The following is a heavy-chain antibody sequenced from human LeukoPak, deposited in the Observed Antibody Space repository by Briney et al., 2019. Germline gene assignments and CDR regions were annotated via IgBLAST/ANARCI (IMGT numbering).Heavy chain of an antibody. V-gene: IGHV4-30-2*01. CDR1: GGTISSGGYS. CDR2: IYHSGST. J-gene: IGHJ4*02. D-gene: IGHD3-22*01. Sequence: SETLSLTCAVSGGTISSGGYSWSRIRQPPGKGLEWIGYIYHSGSTYYNPSLKSRVTISVDRSKNQFPLKLSSVTAADTAVYYCASQAGKNYYDSSGYFDYWGQGTLVTVSS. CDR3: ASQAGKNYYDSSGYFDY.